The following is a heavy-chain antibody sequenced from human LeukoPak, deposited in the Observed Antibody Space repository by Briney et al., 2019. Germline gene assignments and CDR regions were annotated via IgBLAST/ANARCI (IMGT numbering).Heavy chain of an antibody. J-gene: IGHJ1*01. V-gene: IGHV3-43*02. CDR2: ISGDGGST. CDR3: AKDPSIYSSSWPEYFQH. D-gene: IGHD6-13*01. Sequence: GGSLRLSSVASGFTFDDYAMHWVRQAPGKGLEWVSLISGDGGSTYYADSVKGRFTISRDNSKNSLYLQMNSLRTEDTALYYCAKDPSIYSSSWPEYFQHWGQGTLVTVSS. CDR1: GFTFDDYA.